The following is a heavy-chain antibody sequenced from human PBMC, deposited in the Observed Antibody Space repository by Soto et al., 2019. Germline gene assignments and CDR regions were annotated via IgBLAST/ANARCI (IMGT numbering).Heavy chain of an antibody. CDR2: ISGSGDST. Sequence: EVQLLESGGGLVQPGGYLRLSCAASGSTFSSYAMRWVRQAPVKGLEWVSAISGSGDSTYYADSVKGRFTISRDNSKNTLYLQMNSLRAEDTAVYYCARRGSGSYYDYWGQGTLVTVSS. J-gene: IGHJ4*02. D-gene: IGHD1-26*01. CDR1: GSTFSSYA. V-gene: IGHV3-23*01. CDR3: ARRGSGSYYDY.